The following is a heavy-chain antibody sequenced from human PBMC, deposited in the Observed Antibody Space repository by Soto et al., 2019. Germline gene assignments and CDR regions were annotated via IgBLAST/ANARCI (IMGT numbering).Heavy chain of an antibody. CDR3: ARVCSSDWYEAFDI. V-gene: IGHV3-23*01. CDR2: ISGSGANT. J-gene: IGHJ3*02. CDR1: GFAFSSYG. Sequence: GGSLRLSCAASGFAFSSYGMSWVRQAPGKGLEWVSGISGSGANTYYAASVKGRFTISRDNSEHTLSLQMNSLRDKDTAVYLYARVCSSDWYEAFDIWGQGTLVTVSS. D-gene: IGHD6-13*01.